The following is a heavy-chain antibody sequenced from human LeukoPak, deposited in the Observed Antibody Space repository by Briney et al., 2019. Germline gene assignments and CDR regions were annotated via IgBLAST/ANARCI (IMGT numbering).Heavy chain of an antibody. D-gene: IGHD2/OR15-2a*01. CDR1: GFTFSSYS. Sequence: GGSLRLSCAASGFTFSSYSMNWVRQTPGKGLEWVSSISPPSTYIYYADSVKGRFTISRDNAKNSLYLQMNSLRAEDTAVYYCTRRRARHLLPDYWGQGTLVSVSS. CDR2: ISPPSTYI. CDR3: TRRRARHLLPDY. V-gene: IGHV3-21*01. J-gene: IGHJ4*02.